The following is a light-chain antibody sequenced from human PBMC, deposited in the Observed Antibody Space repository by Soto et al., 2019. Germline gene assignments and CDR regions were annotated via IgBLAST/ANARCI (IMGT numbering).Light chain of an antibody. CDR3: QQYGTSPYT. CDR2: GAS. J-gene: IGKJ2*01. V-gene: IGKV3-20*01. CDR1: QSVSSSY. Sequence: ENVLTQSPGTLSLSPGERATLSCRASQSVSSSYLAWYQQKPGQAPRLLIYGASNGTTGIPDRFSGSGSGTDFTLTISRLEPEDFAIYYCQQYGTSPYTFGQGTKLEIK.